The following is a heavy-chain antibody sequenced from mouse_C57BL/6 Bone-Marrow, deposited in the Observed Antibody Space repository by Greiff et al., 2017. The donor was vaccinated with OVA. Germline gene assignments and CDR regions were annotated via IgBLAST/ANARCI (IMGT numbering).Heavy chain of an antibody. V-gene: IGHV1-72*01. J-gene: IGHJ2*01. CDR3: ARGPSYYYGGSYFDY. D-gene: IGHD1-1*01. CDR2: IDPNSGGT. CDR1: GYTFTSYW. Sequence: VQLQQPGAELVKPGASEKLSCKASGYTFTSYWMHWVKQRPGRGLELIGRIDPNSGGTKYNEQFTSKATLTVDKPSSTAYMQLSSLTSEDAAVYYGARGPSYYYGGSYFDYWGQGTTLTVSS.